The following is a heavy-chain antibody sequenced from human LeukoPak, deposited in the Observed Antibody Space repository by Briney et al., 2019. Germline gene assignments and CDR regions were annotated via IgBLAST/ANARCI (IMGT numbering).Heavy chain of an antibody. CDR1: GGSISTYS. CDR3: ARQDGGNTWFDP. J-gene: IGHJ5*02. CDR2: IYYSGST. V-gene: IGHV4-59*01. Sequence: PSETLSLTCTVSGGSISTYSWNWIRQPPGKGLEWIGYIYYSGSTNYNPSLKSRVTISVDPSKIQFSLNLSSVTAADAGVYYCARQDGGNTWFDPWGQGTLVTVSS. D-gene: IGHD4-23*01.